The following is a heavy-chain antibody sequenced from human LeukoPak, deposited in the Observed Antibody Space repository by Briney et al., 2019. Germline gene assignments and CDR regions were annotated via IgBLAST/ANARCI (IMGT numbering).Heavy chain of an antibody. J-gene: IGHJ4*02. Sequence: SETLSLTCTVSGGSINSRSDYWGWIRQPPGKGLEWSGSIYYSGSTHYNPSLKSRVTMSIDTSKNQFSLRLSSVTAADTAVYYCARRPGEYGGNDFDYWGQGTLVTVSS. CDR3: ARRPGEYGGNDFDY. CDR1: GGSINSRSDY. D-gene: IGHD4/OR15-4a*01. CDR2: IYYSGST. V-gene: IGHV4-39*01.